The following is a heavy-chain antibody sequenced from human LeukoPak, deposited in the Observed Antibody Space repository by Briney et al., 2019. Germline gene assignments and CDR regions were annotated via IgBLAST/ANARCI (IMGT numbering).Heavy chain of an antibody. D-gene: IGHD3-10*01. V-gene: IGHV3-30*18. CDR3: AKDLNYYGSGIRSSIDY. CDR2: ISYDGSNK. Sequence: PGRSLRLSCAASGFTFSSYGMHWVRQAPGKGLEWVAVISYDGSNKYYADSVKGRFTISRDNSKNTLYLQMNSLRAEDTAVYYCAKDLNYYGSGIRSSIDYWGQGTLVIVSS. J-gene: IGHJ4*02. CDR1: GFTFSSYG.